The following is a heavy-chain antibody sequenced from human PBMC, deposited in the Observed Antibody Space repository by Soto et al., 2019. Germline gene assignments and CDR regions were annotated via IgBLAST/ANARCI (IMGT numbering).Heavy chain of an antibody. CDR3: ARRGSGVTRGLHY. V-gene: IGHV3-74*01. CDR1: GFTFSSYW. Sequence: VQLVESGGGLVQPGGSLRLSCAASGFTFSSYWMHWVRQAPGKGLVWISRINTDGSSTSYVDSVQGRFTISRDNDKNTLFLQTNSLRGEDTAVYYCARRGSGVTRGLHYWGQGTLVTVSS. J-gene: IGHJ4*02. D-gene: IGHD2-15*01. CDR2: INTDGSST.